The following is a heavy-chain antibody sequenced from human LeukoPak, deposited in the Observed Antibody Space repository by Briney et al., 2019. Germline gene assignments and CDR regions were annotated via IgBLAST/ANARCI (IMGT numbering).Heavy chain of an antibody. J-gene: IGHJ5*02. D-gene: IGHD6-13*01. CDR2: TIPIFGTA. CDR1: GGTFSSYA. CDR3: ARHALLGYSSPGSNWFDP. Sequence: ASVKVSCKGSGGTFSSYAISWVRQAPGQGLEWMGGTIPIFGTANYAQKFPGRVTITTDESTSTAYMELSSLRSEDTAVYYCARHALLGYSSPGSNWFDPWGQGTLVTVSS. V-gene: IGHV1-69*05.